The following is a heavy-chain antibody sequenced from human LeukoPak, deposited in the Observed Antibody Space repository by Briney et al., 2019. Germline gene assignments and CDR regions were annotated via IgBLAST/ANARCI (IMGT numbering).Heavy chain of an antibody. CDR1: GGSFSGYY. CDR2: INDSGST. D-gene: IGHD3-22*01. V-gene: IGHV4-34*01. Sequence: SSETLSLTCAVYGGSFSGYYWSWIRQPPGKGLEWIGEINDSGSTSCNPSLKSRVTISVDTSKNQFSLKLSSVTAADTPVYYCARVIDYDIHRYYLGEWGQATWVTVSS. J-gene: IGHJ4*02. CDR3: ARVIDYDIHRYYLGE.